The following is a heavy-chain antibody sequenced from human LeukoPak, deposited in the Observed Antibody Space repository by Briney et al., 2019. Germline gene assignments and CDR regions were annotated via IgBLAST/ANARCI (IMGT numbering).Heavy chain of an antibody. J-gene: IGHJ4*02. CDR3: ARGSDDFWSGYSPSY. V-gene: IGHV1-8*03. CDR1: GYTFTSYD. D-gene: IGHD3-3*01. CDR2: MNPNSGNT. Sequence: GASVKVSCKASGYTFTSYDINWVRQATGQGLEWMGWMNPNSGNTGYAQKFQGRVTITRNTSISTAYMELSSLRSEDTAVYYCARGSDDFWSGYSPSYWGQGTLVTVSS.